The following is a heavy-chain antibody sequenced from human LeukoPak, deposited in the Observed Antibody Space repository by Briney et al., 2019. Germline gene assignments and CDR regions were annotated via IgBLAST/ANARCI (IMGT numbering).Heavy chain of an antibody. V-gene: IGHV3-33*01. CDR2: IWYDESN. CDR1: GFNFKTYG. CDR3: ARDHWQWLEDCYAMDV. Sequence: GSLRLSCAASGFNFKTYGMHWVRQAPGKRLEWVAVIWYDESNHYADSVKGRFTISRDISNNTLYLQMSSLRVEDTAIYYCARDHWQWLEDCYAMDVWGQGTTVTVSS. D-gene: IGHD6-19*01. J-gene: IGHJ6*02.